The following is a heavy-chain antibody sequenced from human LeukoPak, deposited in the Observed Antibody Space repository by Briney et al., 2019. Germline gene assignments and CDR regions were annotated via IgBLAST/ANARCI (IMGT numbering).Heavy chain of an antibody. D-gene: IGHD6-19*01. CDR2: IKQDGSEK. Sequence: GGSLRLSCAVSGLTFSSYWMSWVRQAPGKGLEWVANIKQDGSEKYYVDSVKGRFTISRDNAKNSLYLQMNSLRAEDTAVYYCARGLPGAVALDYWGQGTLVTVSS. V-gene: IGHV3-7*02. CDR3: ARGLPGAVALDY. CDR1: GLTFSSYW. J-gene: IGHJ4*02.